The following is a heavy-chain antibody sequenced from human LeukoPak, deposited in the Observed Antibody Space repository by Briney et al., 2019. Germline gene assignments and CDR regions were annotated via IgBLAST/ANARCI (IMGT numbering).Heavy chain of an antibody. CDR2: IYTSGST. Sequence: SETLSPTCTVSGGSISSYYWSWIRQPAGKGVEWIGRIYTSGSTNYNPSLKSRVTMSVDTSKNQFSLKLSSVTAADTAVYYCARFDTYYAFDPWGQGTLVTVSS. CDR3: ARFDTYYAFDP. J-gene: IGHJ5*02. CDR1: GGSISSYY. V-gene: IGHV4-4*07. D-gene: IGHD3-22*01.